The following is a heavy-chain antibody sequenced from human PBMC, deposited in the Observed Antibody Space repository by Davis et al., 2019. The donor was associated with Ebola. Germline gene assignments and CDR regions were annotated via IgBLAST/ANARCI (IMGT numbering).Heavy chain of an antibody. CDR2: IRSKAYGGTT. J-gene: IGHJ5*02. CDR1: GFTFGDYA. D-gene: IGHD6-19*01. Sequence: PGGSLRLSCTASGFTFGDYAMSWFRQAPGKGLEWVGFIRSKAYGGTTEYAASVKGRFTISRDDSKSIAYLQMNSLKTEDTAVYYCTRGSGIAVAAEEWFDPWGQGTLVTVSS. CDR3: TRGSGIAVAAEEWFDP. V-gene: IGHV3-49*03.